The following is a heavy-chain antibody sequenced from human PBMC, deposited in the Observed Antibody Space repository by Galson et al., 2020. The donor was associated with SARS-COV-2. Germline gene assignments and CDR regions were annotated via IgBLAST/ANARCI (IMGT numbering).Heavy chain of an antibody. D-gene: IGHD5-12*01. J-gene: IGHJ6*02. V-gene: IGHV3-15*01. CDR1: GFTFSNAW. Sequence: GESLKISCAASGFTFSNAWMSWVRQAPGKGLEWVGRIKSKTDGGTTDYAAPVKGRFTISRDDSKNTLYLQMNSLKTEDTAVYYCTTEGWQRPLPNYYDYGMDVWGQGTTVTVS. CDR3: TTEGWQRPLPNYYDYGMDV. CDR2: IKSKTDGGTT.